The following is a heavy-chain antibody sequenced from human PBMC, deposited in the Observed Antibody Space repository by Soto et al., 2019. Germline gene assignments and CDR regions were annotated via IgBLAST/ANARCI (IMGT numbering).Heavy chain of an antibody. CDR2: ISSSSSYI. CDR1: GFTFSSYS. D-gene: IGHD2-2*01. CDR3: ASQQRTVAGSTSCAYY. V-gene: IGHV3-21*01. Sequence: EVQLVASGGGLVKPGGSLRLSCAASGFTFSSYSMNWVRQAPGKRLEWISSISSSSSYIYYPDSVTGRFTISRDNAKNSLYLQMNSLRAEDTAVYDCASQQRTVAGSTSCAYYWGQGTLFTVSS. J-gene: IGHJ4*02.